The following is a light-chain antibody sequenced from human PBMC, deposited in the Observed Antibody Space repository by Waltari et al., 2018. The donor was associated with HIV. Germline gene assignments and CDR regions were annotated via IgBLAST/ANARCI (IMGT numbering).Light chain of an antibody. J-gene: IGLJ2*01. Sequence: QSVLPQPPSASGTPEQRVTITCSGSGPNIGSDTVNWSQQLPGTAPKLLIYSNNQRPSGVPDRFSGSKSGTSASLAISGLQSEDEADYYCAAWDDSLNGRVVFGGGTKLTVL. CDR2: SNN. CDR3: AAWDDSLNGRVV. V-gene: IGLV1-44*01. CDR1: GPNIGSDT.